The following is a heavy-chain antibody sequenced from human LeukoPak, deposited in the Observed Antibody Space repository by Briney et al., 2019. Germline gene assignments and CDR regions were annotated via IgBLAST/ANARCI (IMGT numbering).Heavy chain of an antibody. J-gene: IGHJ4*02. Sequence: GVLRLSCAASGFTFSSYGMHWVRQAPGKGLEWVSSISSSSSNIYYADSVKGRFTISRDNAKNSLYLQMNSLRAEDTAVYYCARVEVGYWGQGTLVTVSS. D-gene: IGHD3-10*01. V-gene: IGHV3-21*01. CDR1: GFTFSSYG. CDR2: ISSSSSNI. CDR3: ARVEVGY.